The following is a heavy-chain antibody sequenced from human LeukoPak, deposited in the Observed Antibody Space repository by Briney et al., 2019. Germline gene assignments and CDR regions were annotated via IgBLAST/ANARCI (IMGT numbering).Heavy chain of an antibody. J-gene: IGHJ4*02. CDR1: GFTFGDYA. Sequence: PGRSLRLSCTASGFTFGDYAMSWVRQAPGKGLEWVGFIRSKAYGGTIEYAASVKGRFTISRDDSKSIAYLQMNSLKTEDTAVYYCTRSRGHIYGYYFDYWGQGTLVTASS. V-gene: IGHV3-49*04. CDR3: TRSRGHIYGYYFDY. D-gene: IGHD5-18*01. CDR2: IRSKAYGGTI.